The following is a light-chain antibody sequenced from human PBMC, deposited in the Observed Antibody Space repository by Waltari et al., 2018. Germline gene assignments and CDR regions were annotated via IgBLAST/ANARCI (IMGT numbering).Light chain of an antibody. Sequence: YQHFPGTAPKLLMYLNSIRPSGVPDRFSGSKSGTSASLAITGLQAEDEADYYCQSYDITLTASVFGGGTKLTVL. V-gene: IGLV1-40*01. CDR3: QSYDITLTASV. CDR2: LNS. J-gene: IGLJ2*01.